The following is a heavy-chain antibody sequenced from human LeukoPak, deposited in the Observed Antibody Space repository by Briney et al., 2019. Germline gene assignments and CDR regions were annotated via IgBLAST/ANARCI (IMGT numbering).Heavy chain of an antibody. J-gene: IGHJ4*02. CDR3: ARGHWGLDS. Sequence: GGSLRLSCAASGFTVSSNYMSWVRQAPGKGLQWVSVIYSGGDTYYADSVKGRFTLSRDNARNSLYLQMNSLRAEDTAVYYCARGHWGLDSWGQGTLVSVSS. CDR1: GFTVSSNY. V-gene: IGHV3-53*01. CDR2: IYSGGDT. D-gene: IGHD7-27*01.